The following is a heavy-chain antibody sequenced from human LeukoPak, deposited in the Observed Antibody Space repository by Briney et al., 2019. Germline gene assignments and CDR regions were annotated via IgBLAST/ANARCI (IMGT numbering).Heavy chain of an antibody. CDR2: IYYSGST. Sequence: PSETLSLTCTVSGGSISSSSYYWGWIRQPPGKGLEWIGSIYYSGSTYYNPSLKSRVTISVDTSKNQFSLKLSSVTAADTAVYYCARVVNYSGDDYWGQGTLVTVSS. V-gene: IGHV4-39*01. D-gene: IGHD4-11*01. J-gene: IGHJ4*02. CDR1: GGSISSSSYY. CDR3: ARVVNYSGDDY.